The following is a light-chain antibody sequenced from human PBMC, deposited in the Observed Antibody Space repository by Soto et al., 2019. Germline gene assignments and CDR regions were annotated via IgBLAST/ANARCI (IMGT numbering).Light chain of an antibody. CDR2: DAS. V-gene: IGKV3-11*01. Sequence: EIVLTQSPATLSLSPGERATLSCRASQSVSSYLAWYQQKPGQAPRLLIYDASNMATGIPARFSGSWSGTDFTLTISSLEPEDFAVYYCQQRSNWRGTTFGPGTKVDIK. CDR1: QSVSSY. J-gene: IGKJ3*01. CDR3: QQRSNWRGTT.